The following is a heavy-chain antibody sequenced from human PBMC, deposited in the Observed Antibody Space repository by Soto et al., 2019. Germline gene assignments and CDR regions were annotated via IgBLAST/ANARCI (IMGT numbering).Heavy chain of an antibody. CDR3: AADPTLAMTDYYHHDAFDI. CDR2: IVVGSGNT. V-gene: IGHV1-58*02. D-gene: IGHD3-9*01. J-gene: IGHJ3*02. Sequence: GPSVKVSCKASAFTFTSSAMQWVRQASGQRHEWIGWIVVGSGNTNYAQKFQERVTITRDMSTSTAYMELSSLRSEDTAVYYCAADPTLAMTDYYHHDAFDIWGQGIMVTVS. CDR1: AFTFTSSA.